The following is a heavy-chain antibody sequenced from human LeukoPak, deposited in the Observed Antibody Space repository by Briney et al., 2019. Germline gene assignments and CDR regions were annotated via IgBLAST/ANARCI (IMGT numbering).Heavy chain of an antibody. D-gene: IGHD2-15*01. CDR3: ANRYCSGGSCYDAFDI. Sequence: PGGSLRLSCAASGFTLSSYGMHWVRQAPGKGLEWVAFIRYDGSNKYYADSVKGRFTISRDNSKNTLYLQMNSLRAEDTAVYYCANRYCSGGSCYDAFDIWGQGTMVTVSS. CDR2: IRYDGSNK. V-gene: IGHV3-30*02. J-gene: IGHJ3*02. CDR1: GFTLSSYG.